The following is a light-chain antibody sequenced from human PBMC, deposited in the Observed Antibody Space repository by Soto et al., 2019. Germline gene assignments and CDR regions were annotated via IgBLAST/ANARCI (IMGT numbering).Light chain of an antibody. V-gene: IGLV2-23*02. CDR3: CSHAVDTLFV. CDR2: EVS. J-gene: IGLJ1*01. CDR1: SSDVVNYNL. Sequence: QSALTQPASVSGSPGQSITFSFTGTSSDVVNYNLVSWYQQHPGKAPTLIIYEVSKRPLGVSNRLSGSNSGYTASLTISGLQAEGESDYFCCSHAVDTLFVFGTGTKLTVL.